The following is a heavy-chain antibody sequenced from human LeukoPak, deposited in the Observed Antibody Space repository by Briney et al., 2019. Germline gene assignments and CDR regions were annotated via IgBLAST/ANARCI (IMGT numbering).Heavy chain of an antibody. CDR3: VRGSTDWNGMDV. D-gene: IGHD6-19*01. Sequence: GGSLRLSCAASGFTFSNHYMHWVRQAPGKGLVSVSRIDRSGRYTSYADSVKGRFTISRDNAKNTLYLQMNTLGAEDTALYYCVRGSTDWNGMDVWGQGTTVTVS. CDR1: GFTFSNHY. CDR2: IDRSGRYT. J-gene: IGHJ6*02. V-gene: IGHV3-74*01.